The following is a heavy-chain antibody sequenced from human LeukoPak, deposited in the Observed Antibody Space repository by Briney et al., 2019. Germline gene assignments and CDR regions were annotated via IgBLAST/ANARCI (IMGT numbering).Heavy chain of an antibody. V-gene: IGHV3-23*01. Sequence: PGGSLRLSCAASVFTFSIYAMSWVRQARGKGLEWVSPISGSGGSTYYADSVKGRFTISRDNSKNTLYLQMNSLRAEDTAVYYCAKVGAVAGTWVFDYWGQGTLVTVSS. J-gene: IGHJ4*02. CDR1: VFTFSIYA. D-gene: IGHD6-19*01. CDR2: ISGSGGST. CDR3: AKVGAVAGTWVFDY.